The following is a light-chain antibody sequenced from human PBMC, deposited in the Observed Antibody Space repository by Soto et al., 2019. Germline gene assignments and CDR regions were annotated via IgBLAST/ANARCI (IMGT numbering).Light chain of an antibody. CDR1: SGHSNYA. CDR3: QTWVSGIVV. CDR2: LNSDGSH. J-gene: IGLJ2*01. Sequence: QPVLTQSPSASASLGASVKLTCTLSSGHSNYASAWHQQQSEKGPRYLMKLNSDGSHSKGDGIPDRFSGSSSGAERYLTISSLQSEDEADYYCQTWVSGIVVFGGGTKLTVL. V-gene: IGLV4-69*01.